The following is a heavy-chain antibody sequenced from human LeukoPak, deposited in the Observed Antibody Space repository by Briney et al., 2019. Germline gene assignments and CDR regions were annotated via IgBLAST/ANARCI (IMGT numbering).Heavy chain of an antibody. Sequence: RGVSLRLSCAASGFTFSGYWMSWVRQAPGKGLEWVANIKQDGSEIYYVDSVKGRFTISRDNAKNSLYLQMNSLRAEDTAVYYCARATSYSSSWYDEGYYFDYWGQGTLVTVSS. CDR1: GFTFSGYW. D-gene: IGHD6-13*01. V-gene: IGHV3-7*01. CDR2: IKQDGSEI. J-gene: IGHJ4*02. CDR3: ARATSYSSSWYDEGYYFDY.